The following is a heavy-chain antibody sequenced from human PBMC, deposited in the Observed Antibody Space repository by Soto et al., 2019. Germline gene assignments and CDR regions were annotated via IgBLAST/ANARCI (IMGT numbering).Heavy chain of an antibody. D-gene: IGHD2-15*01. CDR3: ARGSIVVVVAATLWGNAFDI. J-gene: IGHJ3*02. Sequence: QVQLQESGPGLVKPSQTLSLTCTVSGGSISSGGYYWSWIRQHPGKGLEWSGYIYYSGSTYYNPSLKSRVTISVDTSKNQFSLKLSSVTAAYTAVYYCARGSIVVVVAATLWGNAFDIWGQGTMVTVSS. CDR1: GGSISSGGYY. V-gene: IGHV4-31*03. CDR2: IYYSGST.